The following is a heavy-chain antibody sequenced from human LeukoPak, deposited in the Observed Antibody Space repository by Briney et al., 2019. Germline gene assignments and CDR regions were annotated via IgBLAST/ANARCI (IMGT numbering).Heavy chain of an antibody. Sequence: GGSLRLSCAASGFTFSSYAMSWVRQAPGKGLEWVSGISGNGGVTYYADSVKGRFTVSRDNSRKTVSLQINGLRVEDTAVYYCAKEVPFGPMDVWGQGTAVTVSS. CDR2: ISGNGGVT. D-gene: IGHD3-10*01. J-gene: IGHJ6*02. CDR3: AKEVPFGPMDV. V-gene: IGHV3-23*01. CDR1: GFTFSSYA.